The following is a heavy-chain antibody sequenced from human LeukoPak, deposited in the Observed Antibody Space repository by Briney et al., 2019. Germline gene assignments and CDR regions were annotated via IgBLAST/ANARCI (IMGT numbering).Heavy chain of an antibody. V-gene: IGHV3-66*01. CDR1: GFTVSSNY. J-gene: IGHJ3*02. D-gene: IGHD6-13*01. CDR2: IYSGGST. Sequence: PGGSLRLSCAASGFTVSSNYMSWVRQAPGKGLEWVSVIYSGGSTYYADSVKGRFTISRDNSKNTLYLQMNSLRAEDTAVYYCARGGAAAGIGFHGAFDIWGQGTMVTVSS. CDR3: ARGGAAAGIGFHGAFDI.